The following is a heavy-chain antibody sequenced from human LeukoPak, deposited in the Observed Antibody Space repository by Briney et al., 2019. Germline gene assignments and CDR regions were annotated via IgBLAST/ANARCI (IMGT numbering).Heavy chain of an antibody. V-gene: IGHV3-30*03. CDR1: GFTFSNAW. CDR3: ARDFTPEWFDIH. CDR2: ISYDGSDE. Sequence: GGSLRLSCTASGFTFSNAWMSWVRQAPGKGLEWVGVISYDGSDEYYTDSVKGRFTISRDNSKNTVYLQMNSLRADDTAVYYCARDFTPEWFDIHWGQGTLVTVS. D-gene: IGHD3-3*01. J-gene: IGHJ4*02.